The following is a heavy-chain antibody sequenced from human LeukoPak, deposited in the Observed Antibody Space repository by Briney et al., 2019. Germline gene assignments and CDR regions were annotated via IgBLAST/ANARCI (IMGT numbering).Heavy chain of an antibody. D-gene: IGHD4-23*01. J-gene: IGHJ3*02. V-gene: IGHV1-69*05. Sequence: SVKVSCKASGGTFSSYAISWVRQAPGQGLEWMGGIIPIFGTANYAQKFQGRVTITTDESTSTAYMELSSLRSEDTAVYYCARGPEYGGNKDAFDIWGQGTMVTVSS. CDR2: IIPIFGTA. CDR1: GGTFSSYA. CDR3: ARGPEYGGNKDAFDI.